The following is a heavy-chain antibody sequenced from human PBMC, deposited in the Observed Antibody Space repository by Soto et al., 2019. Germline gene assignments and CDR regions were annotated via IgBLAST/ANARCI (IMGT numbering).Heavy chain of an antibody. V-gene: IGHV3-30-3*01. CDR2: ISYDGSNK. D-gene: IGHD2-15*01. CDR3: AREVHGIGFDY. CDR1: GFTFSSYA. J-gene: IGHJ4*02. Sequence: GGSLRLSCAASGFTFSSYAMHWVRQAPGKGLEWVAVISYDGSNKYYADSVKGRFTISRDNSKNTLYLQMNSLRAEDTAVYYCAREVHGIGFDYWGQGTLVTVSS.